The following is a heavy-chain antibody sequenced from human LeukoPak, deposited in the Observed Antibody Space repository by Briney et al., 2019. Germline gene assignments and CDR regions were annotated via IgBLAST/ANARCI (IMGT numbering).Heavy chain of an antibody. D-gene: IGHD6-19*01. CDR3: ATDVRGGSSGWYRGYYYYYGMDV. Sequence: ASVKVSCKVSGYTLTELSMHWVRQAPGKGLEWMGGFDPEDGETIYAQKFQGRVTMTEDTSTDTAYMELSSLRSEDTAVYYCATDVRGGSSGWYRGYYYYYGMDVWGKGTTVTVSS. CDR1: GYTLTELS. CDR2: FDPEDGET. J-gene: IGHJ6*04. V-gene: IGHV1-24*01.